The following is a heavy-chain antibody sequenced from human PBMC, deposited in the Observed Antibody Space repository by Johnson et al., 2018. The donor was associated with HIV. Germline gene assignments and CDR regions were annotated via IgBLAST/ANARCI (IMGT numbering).Heavy chain of an antibody. CDR1: GFTFKDYY. CDR3: ARESTAWGGDYVGYGLDV. J-gene: IGHJ3*01. V-gene: IGHV3-11*04. Sequence: QVQLVESGGGLVKPGGSLRLSCAASGFTFKDYYMNWVRQTPGKGLEWVSHISSSGSTKYYADSVKGRFTISRDNAKKTLYLEMNSLRVDDTAGYYCARESTAWGGDYVGYGLDVWGQGTLVAVSS. D-gene: IGHD5-18*01. CDR2: ISSSGSTK.